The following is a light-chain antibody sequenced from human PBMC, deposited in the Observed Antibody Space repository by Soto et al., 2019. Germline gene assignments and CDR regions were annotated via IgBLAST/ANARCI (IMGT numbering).Light chain of an antibody. CDR1: SGHSSYI. Sequence: QLVLTQSSSASASLGSSVKLTCTLSSGHSSYIIAWHQQQPGKAPRHLMKLEGSGSSNKGSGLPDRFSGSTSGADRYLTISNLQFEDEADYYCETWDFNTRVFGGGTKLTVL. CDR3: ETWDFNTRV. CDR2: LEGSGSS. V-gene: IGLV4-60*02. J-gene: IGLJ3*02.